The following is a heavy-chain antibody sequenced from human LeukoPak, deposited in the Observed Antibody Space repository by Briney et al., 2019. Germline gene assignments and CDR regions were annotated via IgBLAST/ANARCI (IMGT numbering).Heavy chain of an antibody. CDR2: IYYSGST. CDR1: GGYISTSNYY. J-gene: IGHJ3*02. CDR3: ARDEGSGWIDAFDI. Sequence: KTSETLSLTCTVSGGYISTSNYYWGWIRQPPGKGLEWIGNIYYSGSTYYNPSLKSRVSLSLDTSMNQFSLKVNSLTVADTAVYYCARDEGSGWIDAFDIWGQGTMVTVSS. D-gene: IGHD6-19*01. V-gene: IGHV4-39*02.